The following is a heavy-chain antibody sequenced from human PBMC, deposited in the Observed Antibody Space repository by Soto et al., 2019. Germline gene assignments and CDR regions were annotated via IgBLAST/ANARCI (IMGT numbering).Heavy chain of an antibody. CDR3: TTGLYDSSGYYYVDYYYGMDV. J-gene: IGHJ6*02. V-gene: IGHV3-15*07. CDR1: GFTFSNAW. Sequence: GSLRLSCAASGFTFSNAWMNWVRQAPGKGLEWVGRIKSKTDGGTTDYAAPVKGRFTISRDDSKNTLYLQMNSLKTEDTAVYYCTTGLYDSSGYYYVDYYYGMDVWGQGTTVTVSS. D-gene: IGHD3-22*01. CDR2: IKSKTDGGTT.